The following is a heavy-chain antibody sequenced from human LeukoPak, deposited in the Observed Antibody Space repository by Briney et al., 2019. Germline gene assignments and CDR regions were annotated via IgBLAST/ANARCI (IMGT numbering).Heavy chain of an antibody. V-gene: IGHV3-23*01. Sequence: GGSLRLSCSASGFTFSSYSMSWFRQAPGKGLEWVSAISGSGGSTYYADSVKGRFTISRDNSKNTLYLQMNSLRAEDTAVYYCAKEFAYSYGYGVYYYYGMDVWGQGTTVTVSS. D-gene: IGHD5-18*01. CDR3: AKEFAYSYGYGVYYYYGMDV. J-gene: IGHJ6*01. CDR2: ISGSGGST. CDR1: GFTFSSYS.